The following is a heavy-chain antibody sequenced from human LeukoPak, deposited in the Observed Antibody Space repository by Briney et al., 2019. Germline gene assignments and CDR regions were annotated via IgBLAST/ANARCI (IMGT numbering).Heavy chain of an antibody. CDR3: ARSGYGSGTPFDY. D-gene: IGHD3-10*01. J-gene: IGHJ4*02. CDR1: GFTFSSYW. Sequence: GGSLRLSCAASGFTFSSYWMHWVRQAPGKGLVWVSRINTDGSSTSYADSVKGRFTISRDNAKNTLYLQMNSLRAEDTAVYYCARSGYGSGTPFDYWGQGTLVTVSS. CDR2: INTDGSST. V-gene: IGHV3-74*01.